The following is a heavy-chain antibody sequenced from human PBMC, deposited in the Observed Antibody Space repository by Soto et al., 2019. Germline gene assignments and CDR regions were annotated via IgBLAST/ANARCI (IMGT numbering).Heavy chain of an antibody. CDR2: VNPSGGST. Sequence: QVQLEQSGAEVKKPGASVKVSCKASGYIFTAYSMHWVRRAPGQGLQWMGVVNPSGGSTNYAQKFQGRITLTRDTSRNTFSVDLSSLTSEDTAVYYCAREENCSDGICYSEYFQRWGQGTLGTVSS. V-gene: IGHV1-46*01. CDR3: AREENCSDGICYSEYFQR. CDR1: GYIFTAYS. D-gene: IGHD2-15*01. J-gene: IGHJ1*01.